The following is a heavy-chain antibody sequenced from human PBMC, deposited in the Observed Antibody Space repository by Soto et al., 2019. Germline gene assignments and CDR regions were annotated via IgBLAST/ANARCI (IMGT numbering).Heavy chain of an antibody. Sequence: GGSLRLSCAASGFTFSSYAMSWVRQAPGKGLVCVSAISGSGGSTYYADSVKGRFTISRDNSKNTLYLQMNSLRAEDTAVYYCVKEDSGYNFDYWGQGTLVTVSS. CDR1: GFTFSSYA. J-gene: IGHJ4*02. V-gene: IGHV3-23*01. D-gene: IGHD5-12*01. CDR3: VKEDSGYNFDY. CDR2: ISGSGGST.